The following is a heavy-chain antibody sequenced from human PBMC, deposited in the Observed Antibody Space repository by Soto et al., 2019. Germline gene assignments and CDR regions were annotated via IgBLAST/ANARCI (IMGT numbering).Heavy chain of an antibody. V-gene: IGHV1-69*06. CDR2: IIPIFNTA. D-gene: IGHD6-19*01. CDR3: ARQTVSSGWHYGNWFDP. Sequence: SVKVSCKVSGGTFSTFGISWVRQAPGQGLEWMGGIIPIFNTAKYAQKFQCRVTITADKSTSTVHMELSSLRSEDTAVYYCARQTVSSGWHYGNWFDPWGQGTLVTVSS. J-gene: IGHJ5*02. CDR1: GGTFSTFG.